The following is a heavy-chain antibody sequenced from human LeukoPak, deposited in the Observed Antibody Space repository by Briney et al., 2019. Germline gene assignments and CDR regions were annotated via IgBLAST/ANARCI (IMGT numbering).Heavy chain of an antibody. CDR2: ISSSSSYI. D-gene: IGHD1-26*01. V-gene: IGHV3-21*01. J-gene: IGHJ4*02. CDR3: ARGPGFGGSYEDY. Sequence: GGSLRLSCAASGFTFSSYSMNWVRQAPGKGLEWVSSISSSSSYIYYADSVKGRFTISRDNAKNSLYLQMNSLRAEDTAVYYCARGPGFGGSYEDYWGQGTLVTVSS. CDR1: GFTFSSYS.